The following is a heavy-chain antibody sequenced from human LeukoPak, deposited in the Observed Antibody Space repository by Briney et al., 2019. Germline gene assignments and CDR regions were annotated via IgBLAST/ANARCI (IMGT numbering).Heavy chain of an antibody. CDR1: GFTFSSYA. J-gene: IGHJ4*02. CDR3: AKSSHGSGSHPHFDY. Sequence: PGGSLRLSCAASGFTFSSYAMSWVRQAPGKGLEWVSAISGSGGSTYYADSVKGRFTISRDNSKNTLYLQMNSLRAEDTAVYYCAKSSHGSGSHPHFDYRGQGTLVTVSS. D-gene: IGHD3-10*01. CDR2: ISGSGGST. V-gene: IGHV3-23*01.